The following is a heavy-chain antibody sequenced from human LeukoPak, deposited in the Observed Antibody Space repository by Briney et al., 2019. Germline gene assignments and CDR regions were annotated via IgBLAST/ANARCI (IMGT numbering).Heavy chain of an antibody. CDR3: ANPSTMVRGPYAFDI. V-gene: IGHV3-30*19. Sequence: PGGSLRLSCATSGFNFNNYGMHWVRQAPGKGLEWVAVISYDGSNKYYADSVKGRFTISRDNSKNTLYLQMNSLRAEDTAVYYCANPSTMVRGPYAFDIWGQGTMVTVSS. CDR1: GFNFNNYG. D-gene: IGHD3-10*01. J-gene: IGHJ3*02. CDR2: ISYDGSNK.